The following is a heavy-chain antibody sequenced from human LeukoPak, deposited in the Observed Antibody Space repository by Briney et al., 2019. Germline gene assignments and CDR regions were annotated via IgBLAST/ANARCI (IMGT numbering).Heavy chain of an antibody. CDR1: GFTFTSYG. J-gene: IGHJ4*02. CDR2: ISGYNGNT. V-gene: IGHV1-18*01. CDR3: ARGNGDYDDY. D-gene: IGHD4-17*01. Sequence: WASVKVSCKASGFTFTSYGISWVRQAPGQGPEWMGWISGYNGNTNYAQKLQGRVTMTTDTSTSTAYMELRSLRSDDTAVYYCARGNGDYDDYWGQGTLVTVSS.